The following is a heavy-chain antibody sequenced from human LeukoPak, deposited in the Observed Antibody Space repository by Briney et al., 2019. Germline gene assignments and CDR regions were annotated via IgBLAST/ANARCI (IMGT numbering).Heavy chain of an antibody. CDR1: GYTFTSYY. CDR2: INPSGSST. Sequence: GASVKVSCKASGYTFTSYYMHWVRQAPGQGLEWMGIINPSGSSTSYAQKFQGRVTMTRDTSISTAYMELSRLRSDDTAVYYCARDADTAMANFGYWGQGTLVTVSS. D-gene: IGHD5-18*01. J-gene: IGHJ4*02. V-gene: IGHV1-46*01. CDR3: ARDADTAMANFGY.